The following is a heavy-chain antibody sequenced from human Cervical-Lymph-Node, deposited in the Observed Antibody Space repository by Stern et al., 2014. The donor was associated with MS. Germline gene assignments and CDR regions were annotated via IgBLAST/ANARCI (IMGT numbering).Heavy chain of an antibody. V-gene: IGHV1-46*03. CDR3: TRPLAGTTLLFDY. CDR2: INPSGDGT. CDR1: GYTFTSYY. D-gene: IGHD1-1*01. J-gene: IGHJ4*02. Sequence: VQLVESGAEVTKPGASVKVSCKASGYTFTSYYMHWVRQAPGRGLEWMGIINPSGDGTTYAQKFQGRLTMTRDTSTSTVYMELSSLRSEDTAVYYCTRPLAGTTLLFDYWGQGTLVTVSS.